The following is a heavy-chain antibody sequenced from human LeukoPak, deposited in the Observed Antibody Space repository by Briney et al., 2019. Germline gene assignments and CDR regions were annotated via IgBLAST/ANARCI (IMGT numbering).Heavy chain of an antibody. CDR2: ISGSGGST. V-gene: IGHV3-23*01. CDR1: GFTFSIYA. Sequence: PGGSLRLSCAASGFTFSIYAMSWVRQAPGKGLEWVSGISGSGGSTYYADSVKGRFTISRDNSKNTLYLQMNSLRAENTAVYYCAKAGYCSSTSCYEGYYYGMDVWGQGTTVTVSS. J-gene: IGHJ6*02. CDR3: AKAGYCSSTSCYEGYYYGMDV. D-gene: IGHD2-2*03.